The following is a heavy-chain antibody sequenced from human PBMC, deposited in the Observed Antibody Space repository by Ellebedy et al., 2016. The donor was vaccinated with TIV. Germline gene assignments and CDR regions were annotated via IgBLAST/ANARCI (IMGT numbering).Heavy chain of an antibody. CDR3: ARDGGAWVLRYFDWLSYFDY. V-gene: IGHV1-18*01. Sequence: ASVKVSXXASGYTFTSYGISWVRQAPGQGLEWMGWISAYNGNTNYAQKLQGRVTMTTDTSTSTAYMELRSLRSDDTAVYYCARDGGAWVLRYFDWLSYFDYWGQGTLVTVSS. J-gene: IGHJ4*02. CDR2: ISAYNGNT. D-gene: IGHD3-9*01. CDR1: GYTFTSYG.